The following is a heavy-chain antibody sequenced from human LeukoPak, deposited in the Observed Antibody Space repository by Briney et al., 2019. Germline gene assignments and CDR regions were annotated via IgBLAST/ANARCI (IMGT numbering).Heavy chain of an antibody. J-gene: IGHJ2*01. CDR1: GRSISSYY. V-gene: IGHV4-59*08. Sequence: PSETLSLTCTVSGRSISSYYWSWIRQPPGKGLEWIGYIYYSGSTNYNPSLKSRVTISVDTSKNQFSLKLSSVTAADTAVYYCARLYGAAGYWYFDLWGRGTLVTVSS. CDR2: IYYSGST. D-gene: IGHD6-13*01. CDR3: ARLYGAAGYWYFDL.